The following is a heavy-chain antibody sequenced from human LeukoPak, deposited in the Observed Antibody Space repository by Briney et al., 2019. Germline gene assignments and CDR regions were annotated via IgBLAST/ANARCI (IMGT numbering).Heavy chain of an antibody. CDR1: GFTSNNHY. Sequence: GGSLRLSCTASGFTSNNHYMTGARQAPGKGLEWVANIKQDGSETFYLDSVKGRFTISRDNAKNSLYLQMNDVRAEDTAVYFCARDWFGGSCYESWGQGTLVTVTS. J-gene: IGHJ5*02. D-gene: IGHD3-22*01. CDR3: ARDWFGGSCYES. CDR2: IKQDGSET. V-gene: IGHV3-7*04.